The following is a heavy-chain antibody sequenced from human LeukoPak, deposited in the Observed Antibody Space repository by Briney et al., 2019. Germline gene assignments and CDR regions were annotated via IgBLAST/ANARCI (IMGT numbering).Heavy chain of an antibody. D-gene: IGHD6-19*01. Sequence: ASVKVSCTASGYTFTGYYMHWVRLAPGQGLEWMGWINPNSGGTNYAQKFQGWVTMTRDTSISTAYMELSRLRSDDTAVYYCARVPIAVAGAYFDYWGQGTLVTVSS. V-gene: IGHV1-2*04. CDR3: ARVPIAVAGAYFDY. CDR2: INPNSGGT. J-gene: IGHJ4*02. CDR1: GYTFTGYY.